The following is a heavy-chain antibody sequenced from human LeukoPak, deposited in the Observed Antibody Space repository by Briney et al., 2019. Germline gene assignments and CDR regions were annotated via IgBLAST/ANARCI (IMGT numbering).Heavy chain of an antibody. CDR3: AKEYPPEGYFDY. CDR2: ISYDGSNK. CDR1: GLTFSSYA. D-gene: IGHD2-2*01. J-gene: IGHJ4*02. V-gene: IGHV3-30*01. Sequence: GRSLRLSCAASGLTFSSYAMHWVRQAPGKGLEWVAVISYDGSNKYYAGSVKGRFTISRDDSKNTLYLQMNSLRAEDTAVYYCAKEYPPEGYFDYWGQGTLVTVSS.